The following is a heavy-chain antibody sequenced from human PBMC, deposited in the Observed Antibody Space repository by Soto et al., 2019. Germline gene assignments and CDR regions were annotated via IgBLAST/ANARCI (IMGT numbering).Heavy chain of an antibody. CDR1: GDSISSYF. Sequence: SETLSLTCTVSGDSISSYFWSWIRQPAGKGLEWIGRIYTSGSTNYNPSLKSRVTMSVDTSKNQFSLKLSSVTAADTALFYFARDVSPVQLWLEGNWFDPWGQGTLVTVSS. CDR3: ARDVSPVQLWLEGNWFDP. J-gene: IGHJ5*02. D-gene: IGHD5-18*01. CDR2: IYTSGST. V-gene: IGHV4-4*07.